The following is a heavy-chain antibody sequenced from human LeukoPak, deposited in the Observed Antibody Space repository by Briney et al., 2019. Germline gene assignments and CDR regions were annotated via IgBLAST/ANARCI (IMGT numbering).Heavy chain of an antibody. CDR1: GFTFSSYS. CDR3: ARGFIPLDYVWGKYYFDY. D-gene: IGHD3-16*01. Sequence: PGGSLRHSCAASGFTFSSYSMNWVRQAPGKGLEWVSYISSSSSTIYYADSVKGRFTISRDNAKNSLYLQMNSLRAEDTAVYYCARGFIPLDYVWGKYYFDYWGQGTLDTVSS. V-gene: IGHV3-48*04. J-gene: IGHJ4*02. CDR2: ISSSSSTI.